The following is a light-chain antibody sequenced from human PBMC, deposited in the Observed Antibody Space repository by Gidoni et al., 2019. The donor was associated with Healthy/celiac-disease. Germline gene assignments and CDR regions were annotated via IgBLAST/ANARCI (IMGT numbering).Light chain of an antibody. CDR2: DAS. J-gene: IGKJ5*01. CDR1: QGISSA. V-gene: IGKV1D-13*01. CDR3: QQFNNDPPIT. Sequence: AIQLTQSPSSLSASVGDRVTITCRASQGISSALAWYQQKPGKAPKLLIYDASSLESGVPSRFSGSGSGTDFTLTISSLQPEDFATYYCQQFNNDPPITFXQXTRLEIK.